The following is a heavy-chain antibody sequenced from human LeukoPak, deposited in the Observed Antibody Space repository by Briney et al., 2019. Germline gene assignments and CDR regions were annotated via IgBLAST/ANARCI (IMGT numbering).Heavy chain of an antibody. D-gene: IGHD3-16*02. Sequence: SGGSLRLSCAASGFTFSSDAMSGGRQAPGKGVEGGSTTSGGGEKTYYADSVKGRVTISRDNSKNTLYLQVNSLRAQDTAVYYCAKVPNYDYIWVNFRPNPFDYWGQGTLVTVSS. CDR3: AKVPNYDYIWVNFRPNPFDY. CDR1: GFTFSSDA. CDR2: TSGGGEKT. J-gene: IGHJ4*02. V-gene: IGHV3-23*01.